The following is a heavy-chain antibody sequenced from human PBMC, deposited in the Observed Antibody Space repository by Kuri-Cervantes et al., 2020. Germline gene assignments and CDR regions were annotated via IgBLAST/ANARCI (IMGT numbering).Heavy chain of an antibody. CDR3: ARGAVAGSMDV. CDR1: GFPYSDAY. Sequence: GGSLRLSCVIYGFPYSDAYMGWVRQAPGKGLEWVSAISGSGGSTYYADSVKGRFTISRDNSKNTLYLQMNSLRAEDTAVYYCARGAVAGSMDVWGKGTTVTVSS. J-gene: IGHJ6*04. V-gene: IGHV3-23*01. D-gene: IGHD6-19*01. CDR2: ISGSGGST.